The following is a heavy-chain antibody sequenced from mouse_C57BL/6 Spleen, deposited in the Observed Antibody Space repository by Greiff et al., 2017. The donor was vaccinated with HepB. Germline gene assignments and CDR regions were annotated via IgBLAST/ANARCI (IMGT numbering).Heavy chain of an antibody. J-gene: IGHJ2*01. CDR1: GYTFTSYW. CDR3: ARPGLPYYFDY. Sequence: QVQLQQPGAELVRPGSSVKLSCKASGYTFTSYWMDWVKQRPGQGLEWIGNIYPSDSETHYNQKFKDKATLTVDKSSSTAYMQLSSLTSEDSAVYYCARPGLPYYFDYWGQGTTLTVSS. V-gene: IGHV1-61*01. CDR2: IYPSDSET.